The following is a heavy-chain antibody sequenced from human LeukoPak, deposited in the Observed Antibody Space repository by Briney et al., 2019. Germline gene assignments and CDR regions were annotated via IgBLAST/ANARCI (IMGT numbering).Heavy chain of an antibody. D-gene: IGHD3-16*01. CDR1: GGSISSGGYS. J-gene: IGHJ4*02. CDR3: ARGSRGLHFDY. Sequence: SQTLSLTCAVSGGSISSGGYSWSCIRQPPGKGLEWIGYIYHSGSTYYNPSLKSRVTISVDRSKNQFSLKLSSVTAADTAVYYCARGSRGLHFDYWGQGTLVTVSS. CDR2: IYHSGST. V-gene: IGHV4-30-2*01.